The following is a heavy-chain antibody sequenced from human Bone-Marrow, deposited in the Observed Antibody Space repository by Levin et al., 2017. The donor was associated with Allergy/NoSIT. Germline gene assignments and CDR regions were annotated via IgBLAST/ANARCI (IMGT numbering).Heavy chain of an antibody. CDR1: GFTFRTYA. CDR2: ISGSGDFDTRDDTRYPDS. V-gene: IGHV3-23*01. CDR3: AKSRWAALTYFDF. J-gene: IGHJ4*02. Sequence: PGGSLRLSCAGSGFTFRTYALGWVRLGPGKGLEWVSVISGSGDFDTRDDTRYPDSYYADSVKGRFIISRDNSKNTLYLQMDSLRADDTAIYYCAKSRWAALTYFDFWGQGTLVAVSS. D-gene: IGHD3-9*01.